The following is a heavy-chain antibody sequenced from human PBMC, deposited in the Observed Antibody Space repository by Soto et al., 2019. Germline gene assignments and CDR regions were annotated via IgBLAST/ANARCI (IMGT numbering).Heavy chain of an antibody. D-gene: IGHD3-10*01. V-gene: IGHV1-3*01. CDR3: ARDPSGYYGMDV. CDR1: GYTFTSYA. CDR2: INAGNGNT. J-gene: IGHJ6*02. Sequence: GASVKVSCKASGYTFTSYAMHWVRQAPGQRLGWMGWINAGNGNTKYSQKFQGRVTITRDTSASTAYMELSSLRSEDTAVYYCARDPSGYYGMDVWGQGTTVTVSS.